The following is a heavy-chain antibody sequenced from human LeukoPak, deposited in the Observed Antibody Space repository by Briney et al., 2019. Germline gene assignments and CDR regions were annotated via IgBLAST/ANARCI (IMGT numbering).Heavy chain of an antibody. CDR3: ARDGRLAAAGNFDS. D-gene: IGHD6-13*01. CDR1: GFTLCSYW. CDR2: IKDDGSEG. V-gene: IGHV3-7*01. J-gene: IGHJ4*02. Sequence: GGALRLSCGASGFTLCSYWMSWGRQAPGEGVGGGANIKDDGSEGHYVDSVKGRFTISRDNAQNSLYLQMNSLRAEDTAVYYCARDGRLAAAGNFDSWGQGTLVTVSS.